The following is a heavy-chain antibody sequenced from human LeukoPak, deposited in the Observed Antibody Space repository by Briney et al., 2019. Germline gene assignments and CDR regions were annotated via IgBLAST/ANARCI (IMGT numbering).Heavy chain of an antibody. V-gene: IGHV1-18*01. CDR2: INTYNGNT. J-gene: IGHJ6*02. D-gene: IGHD6-19*01. Sequence: ASVKVSCKASGYTFTSSGISWVRQPPVQGLEWMGWINTYNGNTNYAQKLQGRVTMTTDTPTSTAYMELRSLRSDDTAVYYCARDEQWLVPISRPCYGMDVWGQGTTVTVSS. CDR3: ARDEQWLVPISRPCYGMDV. CDR1: GYTFTSSG.